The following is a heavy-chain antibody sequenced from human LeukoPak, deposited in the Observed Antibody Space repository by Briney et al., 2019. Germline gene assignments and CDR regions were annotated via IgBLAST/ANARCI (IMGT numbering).Heavy chain of an antibody. CDR1: GGIFSSYA. Sequence: SVKVTCKASGGIFSSYAISWVRQAPGQGLEWMGGIIPIFGTANYAQKFQGRVTITADESTSTAYMELSSLRSEDTAVYYCARDLNLVCTNGVCSGYYFDYWGQGTLVTVSS. V-gene: IGHV1-69*13. J-gene: IGHJ4*02. CDR3: ARDLNLVCTNGVCSGYYFDY. CDR2: IIPIFGTA. D-gene: IGHD2-8*01.